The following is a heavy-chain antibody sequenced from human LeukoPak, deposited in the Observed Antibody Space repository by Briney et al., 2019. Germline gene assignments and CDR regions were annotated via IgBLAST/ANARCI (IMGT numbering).Heavy chain of an antibody. CDR2: ISSSSRDI. Sequence: GGSLRLSWAASGFTFSSYTMNWVRQAPGKGLEWVAAISSSSRDIFYADSVKGRFSISRDNTQNSLSLRMNSLRAEDTAVYYCVREAAATLFDYWGQGTLVTVSS. J-gene: IGHJ4*02. CDR1: GFTFSSYT. D-gene: IGHD1-26*01. CDR3: VREAAATLFDY. V-gene: IGHV3-21*01.